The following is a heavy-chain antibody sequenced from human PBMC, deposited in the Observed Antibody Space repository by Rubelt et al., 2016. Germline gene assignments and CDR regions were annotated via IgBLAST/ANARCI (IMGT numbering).Heavy chain of an antibody. CDR3: ARENGVVRGVSEY. V-gene: IGHV1-18*01. CDR1: GYTFTSYA. CDR2: ISAYSGNT. Sequence: VQLVQSGVDVKKPGASVKVSCKASGYTFTSYAISWARQAPGLGLEWMGFISAYSGNTKYSQKLQDRVTMTTDTSTSTAYMELRNLRSDDTAVYCCARENGVVRGVSEYWGQGTLVTVSS. J-gene: IGHJ4*02. D-gene: IGHD3-10*01.